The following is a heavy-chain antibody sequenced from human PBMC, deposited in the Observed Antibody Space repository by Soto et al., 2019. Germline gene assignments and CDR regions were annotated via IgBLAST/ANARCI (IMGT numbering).Heavy chain of an antibody. Sequence: PGGSLRLSCVASGFTFSTFAMTWVRQTPGKGLEWGATVGDDGFRTNVADSVKGRFIISRDNSKDTLSLEMSSLRVEDTGIYYCATKFRSYFDHWGQGVRVTVSS. J-gene: IGHJ4*02. CDR1: GFTFSTFA. V-gene: IGHV3-23*01. CDR2: VGDDGFRT. CDR3: ATKFRSYFDH.